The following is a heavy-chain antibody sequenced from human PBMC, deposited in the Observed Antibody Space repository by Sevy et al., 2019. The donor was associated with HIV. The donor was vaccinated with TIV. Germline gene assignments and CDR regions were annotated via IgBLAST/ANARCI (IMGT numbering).Heavy chain of an antibody. V-gene: IGHV1-2*06. D-gene: IGHD3-22*01. CDR1: GYTFTGYY. Sequence: ASVKVSCKASGYTFTGYYMHWVRQAPGQGLEWMGRINPNSGGTNYAQKFQGRVTMTRDTFIRTAYMELSRLRSDDTAVYYCARDGDSSALGWFDPWGQGTLVTVSS. J-gene: IGHJ5*02. CDR3: ARDGDSSALGWFDP. CDR2: INPNSGGT.